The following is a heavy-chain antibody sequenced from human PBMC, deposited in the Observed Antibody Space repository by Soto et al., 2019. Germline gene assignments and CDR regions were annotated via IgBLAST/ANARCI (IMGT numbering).Heavy chain of an antibody. J-gene: IGHJ5*02. CDR3: ARDCSTSCYNWFDP. Sequence: PSETLSLTCTVSGGSISSYYWSWIRQPAGKGLEWIGRIYTSGSTNYNPPLKSRVTMSVDTSKNQFSLKLSSVTAADTAVYYCARDCSTSCYNWFDPWGQGTLVTVSS. V-gene: IGHV4-4*07. CDR2: IYTSGST. CDR1: GGSISSYY. D-gene: IGHD2-2*01.